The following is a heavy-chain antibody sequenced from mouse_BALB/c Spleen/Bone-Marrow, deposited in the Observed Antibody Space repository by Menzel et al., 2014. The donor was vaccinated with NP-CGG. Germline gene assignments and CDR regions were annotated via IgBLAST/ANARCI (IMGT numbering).Heavy chain of an antibody. CDR3: ARGTNWDGEGYYYAMDY. D-gene: IGHD4-1*01. CDR2: ILPGIGRP. J-gene: IGHJ4*01. CDR1: DSEVFPIAY. V-gene: IGHV15-2*02. Sequence: QVQLQQPGSELRSPGSSVKLSCKDFDSEVFPIAYMGWVRQELGHGFEWFGDILPGIGRPIYGEKFEDKATLDADTVSNTAYLELNSLTSEDSAIYYCARGTNWDGEGYYYAMDYWGQGTSVTVSS.